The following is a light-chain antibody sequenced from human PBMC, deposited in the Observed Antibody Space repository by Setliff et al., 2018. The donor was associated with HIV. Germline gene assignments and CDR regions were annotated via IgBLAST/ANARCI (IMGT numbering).Light chain of an antibody. CDR1: SSDVGAYNF. Sequence: QSVLAQPASVSGSPGQSITISCTATSSDVGAYNFVSWYQQHPGKAPKLMIYEVSNRPSGVANRCSGSKSGNTASLTISGLQAEDEADYFCSSYTISSTQLFGTGTKVTVL. J-gene: IGLJ1*01. CDR3: SSYTISSTQL. V-gene: IGLV2-14*01. CDR2: EVS.